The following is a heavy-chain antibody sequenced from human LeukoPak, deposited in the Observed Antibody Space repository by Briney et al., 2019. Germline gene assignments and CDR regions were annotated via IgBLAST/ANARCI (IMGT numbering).Heavy chain of an antibody. CDR2: ISYDGSNK. V-gene: IGHV3-30*03. D-gene: IGHD4-23*01. Sequence: GGSLRLSCAASGFTFSNYGMHWVRQAPGKGLEWVAVISYDGSNKYYAASVKGRFTISRDNSKNPLYLQMNSLRAEDTAVYYCARGGPTTVVTPYYWGQGTLVTVSS. CDR3: ARGGPTTVVTPYY. J-gene: IGHJ4*02. CDR1: GFTFSNYG.